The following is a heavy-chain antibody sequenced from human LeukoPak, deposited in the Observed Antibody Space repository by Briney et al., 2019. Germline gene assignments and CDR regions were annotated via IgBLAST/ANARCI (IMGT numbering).Heavy chain of an antibody. V-gene: IGHV3-21*01. Sequence: GGSLRLSCAASEFTFSSYSMNWVRQAPGKGLEWVSSISSSSSCIYYADSVKGRFTISRDNAKNSLYLQMNSLRAEDTAVYYCARGQWELPNPPSDYWGQGTLVTVSS. J-gene: IGHJ4*02. D-gene: IGHD1-26*01. CDR3: ARGQWELPNPPSDY. CDR1: EFTFSSYS. CDR2: ISSSSSCI.